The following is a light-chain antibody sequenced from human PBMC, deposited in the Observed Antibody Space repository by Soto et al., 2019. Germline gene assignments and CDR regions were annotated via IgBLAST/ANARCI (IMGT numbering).Light chain of an antibody. CDR3: QQYNNWPPWT. Sequence: EIVMTQSPATLSVSPVERATLSCRASQSVLSNLAWYQQKPGQVPRLLIYGASTRATGIPARFSGSGSGTEFTLTISSLQSEDFAVYYCQQYNNWPPWTVGQGNKVDIK. J-gene: IGKJ1*01. V-gene: IGKV3-15*01. CDR2: GAS. CDR1: QSVLSN.